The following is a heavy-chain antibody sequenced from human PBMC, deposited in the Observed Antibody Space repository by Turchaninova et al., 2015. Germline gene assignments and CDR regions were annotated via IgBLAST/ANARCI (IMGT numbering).Heavy chain of an antibody. D-gene: IGHD2-15*01. Sequence: QVQLQESGPELVKPSDTLSLTCAVSGYSISNSNWWGWIRQPPGKGLGGIGYFYYSGSTYYNPPLKSVVTMSVDTSKNQFSLKLGSVTAVDTAVYFCARSGGGEGNYYFDSWGHGTLVTVSS. CDR1: GYSISNSNW. CDR3: ARSGGGEGNYYFDS. V-gene: IGHV4-28*07. CDR2: FYYSGST. J-gene: IGHJ4*01.